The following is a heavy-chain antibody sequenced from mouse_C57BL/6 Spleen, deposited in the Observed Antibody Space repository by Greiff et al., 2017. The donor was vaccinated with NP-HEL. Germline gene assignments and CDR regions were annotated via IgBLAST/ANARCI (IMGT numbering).Heavy chain of an antibody. V-gene: IGHV5-6*01. CDR2: ISSGGSYT. J-gene: IGHJ3*01. CDR1: GFTFSSYG. Sequence: EVQRVESGGDLVKPGGSLKLSCAASGFTFSSYGMSWVRQTPDKRLEWVATISSGGSYTYYPDSVKGRFTISRDNAKNTLYLQMSSLKSEDTAMYYCARHDDYDDGAYWGQGTLVTVSA. CDR3: ARHDDYDDGAY. D-gene: IGHD2-4*01.